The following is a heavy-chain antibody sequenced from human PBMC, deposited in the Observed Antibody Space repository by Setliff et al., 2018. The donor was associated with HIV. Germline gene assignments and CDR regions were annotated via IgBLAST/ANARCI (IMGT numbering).Heavy chain of an antibody. V-gene: IGHV1-3*01. CDR1: GYTFRMYA. CDR2: IDPRNGNR. CDR3: ARGHLDYNFWDEVLGNWFDP. D-gene: IGHD3-3*01. J-gene: IGHJ5*02. Sequence: ASVKVSCKASGYTFRMYAVNWVRQAPGQRPEWMGWIDPRNGNRKYSQKFQGRVTITRDTSASTAYMELSSLRSEDTAVYYCARGHLDYNFWDEVLGNWFDPWGQGTLVTVSS.